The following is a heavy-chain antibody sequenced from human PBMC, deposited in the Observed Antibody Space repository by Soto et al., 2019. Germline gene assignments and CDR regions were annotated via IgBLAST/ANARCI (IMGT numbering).Heavy chain of an antibody. CDR1: GYSFTTYW. V-gene: IGHV5-51*01. CDR3: ARRRGMDV. J-gene: IGHJ6*02. Sequence: GESLKISCKGSGYSFTTYWINWVRQMPGKGLEWMGIIYPDDSEIRYSPAFQGQVAISVDKSISTAYLQWSSLKASDGAVYYCARRRGMDVWGQGTTVTVSS. CDR2: IYPDDSEI.